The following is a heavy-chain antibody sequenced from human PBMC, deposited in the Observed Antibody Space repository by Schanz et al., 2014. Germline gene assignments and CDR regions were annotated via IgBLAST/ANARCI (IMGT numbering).Heavy chain of an antibody. J-gene: IGHJ4*02. CDR3: AKYRGYYRVAGSYRELEY. CDR1: GFSFGNYG. Sequence: EVQLVESGGGLVQPGGSLRLSCEASGFSFGNYGMSWVRQAPGKGLEWVSTIGTSGGTNYAESVKGRFTISRDNSKNTLYLQMNSLRPEDTAVYYCAKYRGYYRVAGSYRELEYWGQGTLVTVSS. V-gene: IGHV3-23*04. D-gene: IGHD3-10*01. CDR2: IGTSGGT.